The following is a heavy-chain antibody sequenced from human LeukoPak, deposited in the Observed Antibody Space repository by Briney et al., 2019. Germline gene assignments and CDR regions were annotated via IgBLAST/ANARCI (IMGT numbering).Heavy chain of an antibody. CDR3: ATTVSGYYKTNWFDP. Sequence: ASVKVSCKVSGYTFTDYYMHWVQQAPGKGLGWMGLVDPEDGETIYAEKFQGRVTITADTSTDTAYMELSSLRSEDTAVYYCATTVSGYYKTNWFDPWGQGTLVTVSS. CDR2: VDPEDGET. CDR1: GYTFTDYY. J-gene: IGHJ5*02. V-gene: IGHV1-69-2*01. D-gene: IGHD3-22*01.